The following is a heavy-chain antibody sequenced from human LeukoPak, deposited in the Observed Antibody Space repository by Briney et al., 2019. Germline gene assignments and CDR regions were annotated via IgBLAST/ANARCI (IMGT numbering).Heavy chain of an antibody. CDR1: GGSISGGSYY. J-gene: IGHJ4*02. D-gene: IGHD2/OR15-2a*01. CDR3: ARGEYGLFDY. Sequence: TSETLSLTCTGSGGSISGGSYYWSWIRQPPGKGLEWIGYIYYSGSTKYNLSLKSRVTISVDTSKNQLSLKLSSVTAADTAVYYCARGEYGLFDYWGQGTLVTVSS. CDR2: IYYSGST. V-gene: IGHV4-61*01.